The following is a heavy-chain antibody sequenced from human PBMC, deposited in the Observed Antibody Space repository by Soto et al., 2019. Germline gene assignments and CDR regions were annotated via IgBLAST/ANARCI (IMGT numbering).Heavy chain of an antibody. V-gene: IGHV3-15*07. Sequence: GGSLRLSCVASGFSFSNVWMNWVRQAPGKGLEWVGRIRSKTDGGTTEYTAPVKGRFTISRDDSKNTLYLEMNSLKTEDTAVYYCARDRRTTIFGVVTHAFDIWGQGTMVTVSS. J-gene: IGHJ3*02. CDR2: IRSKTDGGTT. D-gene: IGHD3-3*01. CDR3: ARDRRTTIFGVVTHAFDI. CDR1: GFSFSNVW.